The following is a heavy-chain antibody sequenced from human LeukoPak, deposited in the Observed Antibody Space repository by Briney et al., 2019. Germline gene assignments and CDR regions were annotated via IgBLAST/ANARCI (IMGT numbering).Heavy chain of an antibody. D-gene: IGHD5-24*01. Sequence: PGGSLRLSCAASGFTFSSYWMSWVRQAPGKGLEWVANIKQDGSEKYYVDSVKGRFTISSDNAKNSLYLQMNSLRAEDTAVYYYARDEMATIRGFDYWGQGTLVTVSS. V-gene: IGHV3-7*01. CDR1: GFTFSSYW. CDR3: ARDEMATIRGFDY. J-gene: IGHJ4*02. CDR2: IKQDGSEK.